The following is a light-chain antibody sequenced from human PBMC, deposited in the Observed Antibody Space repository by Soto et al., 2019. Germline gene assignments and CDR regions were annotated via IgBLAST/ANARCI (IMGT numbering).Light chain of an antibody. CDR3: QEYGSSRT. CDR2: GAS. CDR1: QSVSSSY. V-gene: IGKV3-20*01. Sequence: EIVLTQSPGTLSLYPGERATLSCRASQSVSSSYLAWYQQKPGQPPRLLIYGASSRATGIPDRFSGSGSGTDFTLAISRLEPEDFAVYYCQEYGSSRTFGLGTKVEIK. J-gene: IGKJ1*01.